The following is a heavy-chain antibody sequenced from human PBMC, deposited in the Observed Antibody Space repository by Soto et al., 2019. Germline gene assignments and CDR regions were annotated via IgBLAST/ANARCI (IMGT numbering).Heavy chain of an antibody. V-gene: IGHV3-23*01. Sequence: GGSLRLSCAASGFTFSSYAMSWVRQAPGKGLEWVSAISGSGGSTYYADSVKGRFTISRDNSKNTLYLQMNSLRAEDTAVYYCAKDVGQQLVLVFSTLFDYWGQGTLVTVSS. CDR1: GFTFSSYA. D-gene: IGHD6-13*01. CDR3: AKDVGQQLVLVFSTLFDY. CDR2: ISGSGGST. J-gene: IGHJ4*02.